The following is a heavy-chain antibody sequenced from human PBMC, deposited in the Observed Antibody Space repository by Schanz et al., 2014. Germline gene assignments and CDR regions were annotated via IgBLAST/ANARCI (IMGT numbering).Heavy chain of an antibody. J-gene: IGHJ4*02. D-gene: IGHD1-1*01. CDR2: IGTSGGT. CDR1: GLIFSNYV. CDR3: AKIERNED. V-gene: IGHV3-23*01. Sequence: EVQLLESGGTLVRPGGSLKLSCAASGLIFSNYVMSWVRQAPGKGLEWVSTIGTSGGTNYAESVKGRFTISRDNSKNTLYLQMNSLRAEDTAVYFCAKIERNEDWGQGTLXTVSS.